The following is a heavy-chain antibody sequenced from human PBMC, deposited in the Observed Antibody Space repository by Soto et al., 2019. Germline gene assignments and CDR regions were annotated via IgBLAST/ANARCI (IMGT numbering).Heavy chain of an antibody. CDR3: ARRYGSCFDY. D-gene: IGHD5-18*01. V-gene: IGHV4-59*08. CDR2: IYYSGNS. Sequence: PSETLSLTCTVSGGSISSYYWTWIRQTPGKGLEWIGHIYYSGNSNYNPSLKSRVTISVDTSKNQFSLKLSSVTAADTAVYYCARRYGSCFDYWGQGTLVTVSS. J-gene: IGHJ4*02. CDR1: GGSISSYY.